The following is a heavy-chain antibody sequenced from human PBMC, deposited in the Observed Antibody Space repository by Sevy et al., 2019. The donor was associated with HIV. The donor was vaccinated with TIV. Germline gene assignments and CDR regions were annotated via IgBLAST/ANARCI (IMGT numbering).Heavy chain of an antibody. CDR2: ISSSSSTI. V-gene: IGHV3-48*01. CDR1: GFTFSSYS. D-gene: IGHD6-13*01. CDR3: ARDIAAAGTYYGMDV. J-gene: IGHJ6*02. Sequence: GESLKISCAASGFTFSSYSMNWVRQAPGKGLEWVSYISSSSSTIYYADSVKGRFTISRDNAKNSLYLQMNSLRAEDTAVYYCARDIAAAGTYYGMDVWGQGTTVTVSS.